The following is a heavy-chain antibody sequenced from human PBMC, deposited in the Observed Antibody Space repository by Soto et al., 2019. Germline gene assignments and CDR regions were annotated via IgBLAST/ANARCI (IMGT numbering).Heavy chain of an antibody. D-gene: IGHD2-8*01. Sequence: ASVKVSCKASGYSFTDDHIHWVRQAPGQGLEWLGRINPKSGGTSTAQKFQGWVTMTTDTSISTASMELTRLTSDDTAIYYCARGDSTDCSNGVCSFFYNHDMDVWGQGTTVTVSS. CDR2: INPKSGGT. V-gene: IGHV1-2*04. J-gene: IGHJ6*02. CDR1: GYSFTDDH. CDR3: ARGDSTDCSNGVCSFFYNHDMDV.